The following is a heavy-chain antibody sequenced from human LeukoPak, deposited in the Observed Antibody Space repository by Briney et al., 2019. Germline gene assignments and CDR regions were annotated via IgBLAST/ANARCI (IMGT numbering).Heavy chain of an antibody. V-gene: IGHV4-39*01. J-gene: IGHJ4*02. CDR2: IYYSGST. CDR1: GGSISSSSYY. CDR3: ARSWPGTTYFDY. Sequence: SETLSLTCTVSGGSISSSSYYWGWIRQPPGKGLEWIGSIYYSGSTYYNPSLKSRVTISVDTSKNQFSLKLSSVTAADTAVYYCARSWPGTTYFDYWGQGTLVTSPQ. D-gene: IGHD3-10*01.